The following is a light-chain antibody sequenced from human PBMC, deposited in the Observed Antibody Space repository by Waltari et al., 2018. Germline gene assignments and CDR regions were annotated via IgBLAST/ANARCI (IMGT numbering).Light chain of an antibody. CDR1: QSISSY. CDR3: QQYGSSPLT. J-gene: IGKJ4*01. V-gene: IGKV1-39*01. CDR2: AAS. Sequence: DIQMTQSPSSLSASVGDRVTITCRASQSISSYLNWYQQKPGKAPKLLIYAASSLQSGVPSRFSGSGSGTDFTLTINSLQPEDFAVYYCQQYGSSPLTFGGGTKVEIK.